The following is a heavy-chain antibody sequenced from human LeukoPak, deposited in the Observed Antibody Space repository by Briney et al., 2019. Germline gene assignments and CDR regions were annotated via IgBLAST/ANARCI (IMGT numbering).Heavy chain of an antibody. V-gene: IGHV4-59*01. CDR3: ARGSGIVGAYYYYYGMDV. CDR2: VHNSGRT. Sequence: SETLSLTCSVSNGSLSNYYWTWIRQPPGKGLEWIGCVHNSGRTNYNPSLKSRVTITVDTTGNQFSLNLKSMTTADTAVYFCARGSGIVGAYYYYYGMDVWGQGTTVTVSS. D-gene: IGHD1-26*01. CDR1: NGSLSNYY. J-gene: IGHJ6*02.